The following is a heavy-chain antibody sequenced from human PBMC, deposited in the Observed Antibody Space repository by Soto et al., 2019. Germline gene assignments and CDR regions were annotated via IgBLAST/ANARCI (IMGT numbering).Heavy chain of an antibody. Sequence: SETLSLTCAVSGYSIISNNWWGWIRQPPGKGLEWIGYIYYSGTTYYNPSLKSRVTMSVDTSKNQFSLKLTSVTAVDTAVYYCARREIQGPIDYWGQGTLVTVSS. J-gene: IGHJ4*02. D-gene: IGHD1-26*01. V-gene: IGHV4-28*01. CDR3: ARREIQGPIDY. CDR2: IYYSGTT. CDR1: GYSIISNNW.